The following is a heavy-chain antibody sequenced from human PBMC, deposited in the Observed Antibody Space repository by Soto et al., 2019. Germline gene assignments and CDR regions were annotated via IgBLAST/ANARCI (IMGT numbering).Heavy chain of an antibody. V-gene: IGHV3-30*18. D-gene: IGHD2-2*01. Sequence: GGSLRLSCAASGFPFSTYGIYWVRQAPGKXLEWVAVISFDGTNTYEADSVKGRFTISRDNSKNTLYLQMNSLTIEDTAVYYCAKDLALYQIGSHYGMDVWGPGTTVTVSS. CDR1: GFPFSTYG. CDR3: AKDLALYQIGSHYGMDV. CDR2: ISFDGTNT. J-gene: IGHJ6*02.